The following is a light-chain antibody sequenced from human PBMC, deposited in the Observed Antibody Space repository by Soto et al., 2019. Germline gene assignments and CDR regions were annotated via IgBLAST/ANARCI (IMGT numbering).Light chain of an antibody. Sequence: EIAMKHTPATLSLSPGEGTSLCCRVSQSIRSNLAWYQQRPAQAPRLLMYGAFTMADGIPVRFTGSGSGTEFTLTISSLHSEDFAVYHCQEYQIWPPWTAGQGTKADI. CDR3: QEYQIWPPWT. V-gene: IGKV3-15*01. CDR1: QSIRSN. J-gene: IGKJ1*01. CDR2: GAF.